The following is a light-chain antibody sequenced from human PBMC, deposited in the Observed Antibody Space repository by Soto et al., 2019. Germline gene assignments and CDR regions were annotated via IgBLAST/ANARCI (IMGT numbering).Light chain of an antibody. V-gene: IGLV2-14*01. J-gene: IGLJ2*01. CDR2: DVS. Sequence: QSVLTQPASVSGSTGKSITISCTGTSSDVCGYNYVSWYQQHPGKSTKLMIYDVSNRPSGVSNRFSGSKSGNTASLTISWLQAEDEADYYCSSYTSSRSLFGGGTKLTVL. CDR1: SSDVCGYNY. CDR3: SSYTSSRSL.